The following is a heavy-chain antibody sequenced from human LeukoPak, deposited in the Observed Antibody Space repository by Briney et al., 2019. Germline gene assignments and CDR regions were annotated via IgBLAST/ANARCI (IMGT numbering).Heavy chain of an antibody. Sequence: GGSLRLSCAASGFTFSRIWMSWVRQAPGKGLEWVANIKHDGSETNYVDSVRGRFTISRDNAENSLHLQMNSLRVEDTALYYCAKNGGPHGLDVWGQETTATVSS. CDR3: AKNGGPHGLDV. CDR2: IKHDGSET. V-gene: IGHV3-7*02. CDR1: GFTFSRIW. D-gene: IGHD3-16*01. J-gene: IGHJ6*02.